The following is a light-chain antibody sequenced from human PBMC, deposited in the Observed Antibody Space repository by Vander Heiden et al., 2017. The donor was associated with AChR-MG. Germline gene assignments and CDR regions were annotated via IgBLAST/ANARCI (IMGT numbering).Light chain of an antibody. V-gene: IGKV1-39*01. CDR2: DAS. CDR3: QQSYNTPLT. Sequence: DIQMTQSPSSLSASVGDRVTITCRASQNITNSFNWYQQKPGKAPNLLIYDASSLQSGVPSRFIGSGSGTDFTLTISSLQLEDFATYSCQQSYNTPLTFGQGTKLEIK. J-gene: IGKJ2*01. CDR1: QNITNS.